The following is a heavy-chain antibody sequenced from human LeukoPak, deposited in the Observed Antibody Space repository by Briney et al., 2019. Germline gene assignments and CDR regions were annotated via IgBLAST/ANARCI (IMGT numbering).Heavy chain of an antibody. CDR3: ARVDLGR. D-gene: IGHD3-16*01. V-gene: IGHV4-34*01. CDR2: INHSGST. Sequence: SETLSLTCAVYGGSLSGYYWSWIRQPPGKGLEWIGEINHSGSTNYNPSLKSRVTISVDTSKNQFSLKLSSGTAADTAVYYCARVDLGRWGQGTLVTVSS. J-gene: IGHJ4*02. CDR1: GGSLSGYY.